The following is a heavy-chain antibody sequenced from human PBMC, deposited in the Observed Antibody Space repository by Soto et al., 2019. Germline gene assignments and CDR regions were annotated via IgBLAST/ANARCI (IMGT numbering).Heavy chain of an antibody. V-gene: IGHV3-11*04. D-gene: IGHD1-1*01. J-gene: IGHJ6*02. CDR3: ARDKKPFNWSPSILKSYYYGMDV. CDR1: GFTFSDHY. Sequence: GGSLRLSCAASGFTFSDHYMAWIRQAPGKGLEIVAHMSGSGSSEDYGDSVKGRFTVSRDNSNNTLYLQMDSLRAEDTAVYYCARDKKPFNWSPSILKSYYYGMDVWGQGTTVTVSS. CDR2: MSGSGSSE.